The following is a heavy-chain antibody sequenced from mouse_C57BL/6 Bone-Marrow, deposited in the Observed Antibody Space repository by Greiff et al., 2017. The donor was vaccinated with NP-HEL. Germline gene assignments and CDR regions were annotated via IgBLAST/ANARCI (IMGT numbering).Heavy chain of an antibody. J-gene: IGHJ3*01. D-gene: IGHD2-1*01. V-gene: IGHV2-2*01. CDR1: GFPLTSYG. CDR3: ARLGNYGWFAY. Sequence: VQLKQSGPGLVQPSQSLSITCTASGFPLTSYGVHWVRQSPGKGLEWLGVIWSGGSTDYNAAFISRLSISKDNSKSQVFFKMNSLQADDTAIYYCARLGNYGWFAYWGQGTLVTVSA. CDR2: IWSGGST.